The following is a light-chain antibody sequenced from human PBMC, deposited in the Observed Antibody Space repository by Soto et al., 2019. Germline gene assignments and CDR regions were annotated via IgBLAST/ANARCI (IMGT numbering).Light chain of an antibody. V-gene: IGKV3-15*01. CDR1: QSISSN. Sequence: EIVMTQSPATLSVSPGERVTLSCRASQSISSNLAWYQQKPGQAPRLLMYGASTRATGIPARFSGSGSGTEFTLTVSSLEPEDFAVYYCQQRSNWPITFGQGTRLEIK. J-gene: IGKJ5*01. CDR2: GAS. CDR3: QQRSNWPIT.